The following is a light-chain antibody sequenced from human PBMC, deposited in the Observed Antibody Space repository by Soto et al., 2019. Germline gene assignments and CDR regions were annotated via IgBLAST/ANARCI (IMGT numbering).Light chain of an antibody. Sequence: QSALTQPASVSGSPGQSITISCTGKSSDVGGYNFVSWFQQHPDKALKLMIYEVNERPSGVSNRFSGSKSGNTASLTISGLQAEDEADYYCSSYTSSNTHVFGTGTKVTVL. J-gene: IGLJ1*01. CDR2: EVN. CDR3: SSYTSSNTHV. V-gene: IGLV2-14*01. CDR1: SSDVGGYNF.